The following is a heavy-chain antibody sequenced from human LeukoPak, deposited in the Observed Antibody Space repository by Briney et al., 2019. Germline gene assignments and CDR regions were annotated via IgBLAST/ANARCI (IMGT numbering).Heavy chain of an antibody. CDR3: AKWGDYDVLTGYYVPDY. CDR2: ILGSGGST. D-gene: IGHD3-9*01. J-gene: IGHJ4*02. V-gene: IGHV3-23*01. CDR1: GFTFSNYA. Sequence: GGSLRLSCAASGFTFSNYAMSWVRQAPGKGLEWVSAILGSGGSTYYADSVKGRFTVSSDNSKNTLYLQMNSLRAEDTALYYCAKWGDYDVLTGYYVPDYWGQGTLVTVSS.